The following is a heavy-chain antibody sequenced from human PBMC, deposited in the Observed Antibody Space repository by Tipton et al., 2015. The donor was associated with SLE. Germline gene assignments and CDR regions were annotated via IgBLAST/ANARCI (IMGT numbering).Heavy chain of an antibody. Sequence: SLRLSCAASGFPFSSYRMNWVRQAPGKGLEWVSYISSSGSTIYYADSVKGRFTISRDNAQNSLFLEMNSLRVEDTAVYYCATLRGAVAATKDDYWGQGTLVTVSS. D-gene: IGHD1-26*01. J-gene: IGHJ4*02. V-gene: IGHV3-48*01. CDR2: ISSSGSTI. CDR3: ATLRGAVAATKDDY. CDR1: GFPFSSYR.